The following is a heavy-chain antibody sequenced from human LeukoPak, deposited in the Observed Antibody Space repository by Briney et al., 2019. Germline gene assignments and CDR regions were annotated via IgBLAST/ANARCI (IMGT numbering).Heavy chain of an antibody. D-gene: IGHD3-10*01. CDR3: AKCAWFGDAPGGDY. V-gene: IGHV4-4*07. CDR2: VYTSGST. Sequence: KPSETLSLTCTVSGGSISTYYWSWIRQPAGKGLEWIGRVYTSGSTNYNPSLKSRVTMSVDTSKNQFSLKVNSVTAEDTALYYCAKCAWFGDAPGGDYWGQGTLVTVSS. J-gene: IGHJ4*02. CDR1: GGSISTYY.